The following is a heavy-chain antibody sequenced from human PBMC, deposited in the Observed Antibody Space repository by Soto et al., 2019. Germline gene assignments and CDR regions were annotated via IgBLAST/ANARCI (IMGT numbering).Heavy chain of an antibody. J-gene: IGHJ6*03. V-gene: IGHV3-23*01. CDR2: ISGSGGST. Sequence: GGSLRLSCAASGFTFSSYAMSWVRQAPGKGLEWVSAISGSGGSTYYADSVKGRFTISRDNSKNTLYLQMNSLRAEDTAVYYCAKETRDYLYYYYYMDVWGKGTTVTVSS. CDR3: AKETRDYLYYYYYMDV. D-gene: IGHD4-17*01. CDR1: GFTFSSYA.